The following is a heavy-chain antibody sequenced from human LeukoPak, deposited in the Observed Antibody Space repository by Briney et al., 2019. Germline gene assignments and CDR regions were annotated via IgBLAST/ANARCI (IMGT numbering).Heavy chain of an antibody. CDR2: ISGSDDNT. CDR1: GFTFSNYA. Sequence: AGGTLRLSCEASGFTFSNYAMSWVRQAPGTGLEWVATISGSDDNTYYAASVKGRFTISRDNSKKTLYLQMNGLRAEDTAVYYCAKKSYYDFWSGHYRPHFDSRGQGTLVAVSP. D-gene: IGHD3-3*01. CDR3: AKKSYYDFWSGHYRPHFDS. V-gene: IGHV3-23*01. J-gene: IGHJ4*02.